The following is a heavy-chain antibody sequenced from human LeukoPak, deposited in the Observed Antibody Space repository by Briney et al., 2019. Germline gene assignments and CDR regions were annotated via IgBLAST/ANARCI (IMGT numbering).Heavy chain of an antibody. CDR1: GASVSSDGYF. CDR3: VRHDGRGGATMGSLDS. V-gene: IGHV4-61*08. J-gene: IGHJ4*02. D-gene: IGHD5-12*01. CDR2: IYNRGST. Sequence: SETLSLTCTVSGASVSSDGYFWNWIRQPPGKGLEWIGYIYNRGSTNYNPSLKSRVTISVDTSNNQFSLQLNSVTAADTAVYYCVRHDGRGGATMGSLDSWGQGSLVTVSS.